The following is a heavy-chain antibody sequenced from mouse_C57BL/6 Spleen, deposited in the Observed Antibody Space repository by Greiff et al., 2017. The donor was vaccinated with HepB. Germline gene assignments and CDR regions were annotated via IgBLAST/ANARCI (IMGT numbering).Heavy chain of an antibody. CDR1: GYTFTSYW. D-gene: IGHD1-1*01. J-gene: IGHJ1*03. CDR3: TRDYGSSYPWYFDV. Sequence: EVKLVESGPVLARPGASVKMSCKTSGYTFTSYWMHWVKQRPGQGLEWIGAIYPGNSDTSYNQKFKGKAKLTAVTSASTAYMELSSLTNEDSAVYYCTRDYGSSYPWYFDVWGTGTTVTVSS. V-gene: IGHV1-5*01. CDR2: IYPGNSDT.